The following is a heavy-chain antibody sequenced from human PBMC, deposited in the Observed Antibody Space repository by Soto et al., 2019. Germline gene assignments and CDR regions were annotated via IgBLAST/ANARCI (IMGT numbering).Heavy chain of an antibody. CDR2: ISGSGGST. CDR3: AIHQRWLQLQVLG. V-gene: IGHV3-23*01. J-gene: IGHJ4*02. Sequence: EVQLLESGGGLVQPGGSLRLSCAASGFTFSSYAMSWVRQAPGKGLEWVSAISGSGGSTYYADSVKGRFTISRDNTKNTLYLQMNSLRAEDTAVYYCAIHQRWLQLQVLGWGQGTLVTVSS. D-gene: IGHD5-12*01. CDR1: GFTFSSYA.